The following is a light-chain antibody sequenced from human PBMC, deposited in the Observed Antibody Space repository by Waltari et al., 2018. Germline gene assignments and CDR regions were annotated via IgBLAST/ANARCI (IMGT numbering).Light chain of an antibody. Sequence: QSVLTQPPSVSGSPGQSVTMSCTGTSSDIGSYNFVSWYQQHPGKAPKLGIYDVITRPSGVPDRFSGSKSGNTASLTVSGLQAEDEADYYCSSHAGSTAVFGGGTKLTVL. J-gene: IGLJ2*01. CDR1: SSDIGSYNF. CDR3: SSHAGSTAV. CDR2: DVI. V-gene: IGLV2-8*01.